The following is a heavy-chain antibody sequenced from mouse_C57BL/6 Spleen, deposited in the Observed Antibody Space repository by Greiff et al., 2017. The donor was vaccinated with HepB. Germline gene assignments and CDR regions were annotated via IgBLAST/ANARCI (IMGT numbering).Heavy chain of an antibody. V-gene: IGHV3-6*01. CDR3: ARTYYSNYVPYFDY. Sequence: EVQLVESGPGLVKPSQSLSLTCSVTGYSITSGYYWNWIRQFPGNKLEWMGYISYDGSNNYNPSLKNRISITRDTSKNQFFLKLNSVTTEDTATYYCARTYYSNYVPYFDYWGQGTTLTVSS. CDR1: GYSITSGYY. J-gene: IGHJ2*01. CDR2: ISYDGSN. D-gene: IGHD2-5*01.